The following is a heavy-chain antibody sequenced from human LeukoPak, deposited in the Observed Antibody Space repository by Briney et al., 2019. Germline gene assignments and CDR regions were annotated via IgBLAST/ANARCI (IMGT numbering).Heavy chain of an antibody. CDR3: ASTPMGYCSSTTCRAVP. Sequence: SETLSLTCTVSGGSISSGDYYWSWIRQPPGKGLEWIGYIYYSGSTYYNPSLKSRVTMSVDTSKNQFSLKLSSVTAADTAVYHCASTPMGYCSSTTCRAVPWGQGTLVTVSS. V-gene: IGHV4-30-4*01. J-gene: IGHJ5*02. CDR2: IYYSGST. CDR1: GGSISSGDYY. D-gene: IGHD2-2*01.